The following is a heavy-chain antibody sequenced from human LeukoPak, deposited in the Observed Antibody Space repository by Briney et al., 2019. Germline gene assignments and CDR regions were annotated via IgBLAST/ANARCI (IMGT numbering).Heavy chain of an antibody. V-gene: IGHV3-43*01. J-gene: IGHJ4*02. CDR3: AKEGLRLGELSLHLDY. CDR2: ISWDGGST. Sequence: QPGGSLRLSCAASGFTFDDYTMHWVRQAPGKVLEWVSLISWDGGSTYYADSVKGRFTISRDNSKNSLYLQMNSLRTEDTALYYCAKEGLRLGELSLHLDYWGQGTLVTVSS. D-gene: IGHD3-16*02. CDR1: GFTFDDYT.